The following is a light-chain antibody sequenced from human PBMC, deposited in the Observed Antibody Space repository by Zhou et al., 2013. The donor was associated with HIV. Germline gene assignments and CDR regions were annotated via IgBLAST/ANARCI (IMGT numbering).Light chain of an antibody. V-gene: IGKV1-27*01. Sequence: DIQMTQSPSSLSASVGDRVTITCRASQDISNYLAWYQHQPGTAPKVLMYASSTLLSGVPSRFSGSGSGTDFTLTIDDLLPEDAATYYCQKYDSGPRTFGQGTKLVIK. CDR2: ASS. CDR3: QKYDSGPRT. J-gene: IGKJ1*01. CDR1: QDISNY.